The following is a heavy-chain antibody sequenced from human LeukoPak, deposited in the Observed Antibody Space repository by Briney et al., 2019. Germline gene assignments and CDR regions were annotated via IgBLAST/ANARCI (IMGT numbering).Heavy chain of an antibody. CDR2: VRSDGSNE. Sequence: GGSLRLSCEASRFTFSDYGMHWVRQAPGKGLEWVAFVRSDGSNENYADSVKGRFTISRDNAKNSLYLQMNTLRAEDTAVYYCAKSIQGGTYYSFDYWGQGTLVTVSS. D-gene: IGHD1-26*01. CDR1: RFTFSDYG. J-gene: IGHJ4*02. V-gene: IGHV3-30*02. CDR3: AKSIQGGTYYSFDY.